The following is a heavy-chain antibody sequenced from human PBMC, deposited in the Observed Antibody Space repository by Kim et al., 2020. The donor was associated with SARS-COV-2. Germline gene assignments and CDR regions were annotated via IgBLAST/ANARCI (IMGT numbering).Heavy chain of an antibody. CDR3: ARSNKRVLASRDDYFFDT. D-gene: IGHD2-21*02. V-gene: IGHV4-30-4*01. Sequence: SETLSLTCTVSNDSISGYNYYWSWIRQPPGKDLEWIGYIFYSGSTYYNPSLQSRVTISVVTSENQFSLRLSSVTAADTAVYYCARSNKRVLASRDDYFFDTWGRGTLVTVSS. CDR1: NDSISGYNYY. J-gene: IGHJ4*02. CDR2: IFYSGST.